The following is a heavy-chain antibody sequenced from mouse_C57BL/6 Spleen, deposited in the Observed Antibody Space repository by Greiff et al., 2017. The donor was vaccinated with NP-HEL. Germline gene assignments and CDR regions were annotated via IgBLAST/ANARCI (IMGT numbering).Heavy chain of an antibody. CDR1: GFTFSSYA. J-gene: IGHJ2*01. V-gene: IGHV5-9-1*02. Sequence: EVMLVESGEGLVKPGGSLKLSCAASGFTFSSYAMSWVRQTPEKRLEWVAYISSGGDYIYYADTVKGRFTISRDNARNTLYLQMSSLKSEDTAMYYCTRDGDWAFFDYWGQGTTLTVSS. CDR3: TRDGDWAFFDY. D-gene: IGHD4-1*01. CDR2: ISSGGDYI.